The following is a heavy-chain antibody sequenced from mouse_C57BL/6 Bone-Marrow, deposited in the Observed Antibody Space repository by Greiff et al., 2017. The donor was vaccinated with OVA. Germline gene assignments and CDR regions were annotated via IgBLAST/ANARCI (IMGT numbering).Heavy chain of an antibody. J-gene: IGHJ2*01. CDR3: TTEFFGY. CDR1: GFTINDDY. Sequence: EVQLQESGAELVRPGASVKLSCTASGFTINDDYMHWVKQRPAQGLEWIGWIDPENGDTEYASKFQGKATITADTSSNTAYLQLSSLTSEDTAVYYCTTEFFGYWGQGTTLTVSS. V-gene: IGHV14-4*01. CDR2: IDPENGDT.